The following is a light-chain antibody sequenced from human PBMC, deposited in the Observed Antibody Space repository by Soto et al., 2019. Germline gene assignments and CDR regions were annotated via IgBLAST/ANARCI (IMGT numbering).Light chain of an antibody. CDR2: GAS. Sequence: EIVLTQSPGTLSLSPGERATLSCRASQSIISNYLAWYQQRPGQAPRLLIYGASSRATGITDNFSGSGSGTDFTLTIKRLDPEDFAVYYCQQYGNSVTFGGGTKVDIK. J-gene: IGKJ4*01. V-gene: IGKV3-20*01. CDR3: QQYGNSVT. CDR1: QSIISNY.